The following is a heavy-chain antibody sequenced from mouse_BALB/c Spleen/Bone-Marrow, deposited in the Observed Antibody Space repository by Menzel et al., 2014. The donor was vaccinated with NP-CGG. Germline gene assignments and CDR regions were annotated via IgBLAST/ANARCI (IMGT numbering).Heavy chain of an antibody. CDR3: ARVSYYAMDY. CDR2: INSNGGST. J-gene: IGHJ4*01. Sequence: EVMLVESGGGLVQPGGSLRLSCAASGLTFSSYGMSWVRQTPDKRLELVATINSNGGSTYYPDSAKGRFTISRDNAKNTLYLQMSSLKSEDTAMYYCARVSYYAMDYWGQGTSVTVSS. CDR1: GLTFSSYG. V-gene: IGHV5-6-3*01.